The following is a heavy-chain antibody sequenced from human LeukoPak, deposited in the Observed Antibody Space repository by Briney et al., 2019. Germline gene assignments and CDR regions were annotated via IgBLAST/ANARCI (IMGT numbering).Heavy chain of an antibody. CDR3: AGSDTTGYSPREWDYWYFDL. Sequence: GGSLRLSCAASGFTFSSYWMHWVRQVPGKGLVWVSRINSDGSSRSYVDSVMGRFTISRDNAKNSLYLQMNSLRAEDTAVYYCAGSDTTGYSPREWDYWYFDLWGRGTLVTVSS. CDR2: INSDGSSR. J-gene: IGHJ2*01. V-gene: IGHV3-74*01. D-gene: IGHD3-9*01. CDR1: GFTFSSYW.